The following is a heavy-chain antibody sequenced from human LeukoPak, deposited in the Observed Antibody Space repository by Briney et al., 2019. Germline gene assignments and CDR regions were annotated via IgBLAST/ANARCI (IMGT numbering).Heavy chain of an antibody. CDR2: IKQDGSEK. V-gene: IGHV3-7*03. D-gene: IGHD5/OR15-5a*01. Sequence: PGGSLRLSCAASGFTSNNYYMGWVRQAPGKGLEWVASIKQDGSEKYYVDSVKGRFTISRDSAKNSLYLQMNSLRAEDTAVYYCARDVYHYYYYGVDVWGQGTTVTVSS. J-gene: IGHJ6*02. CDR3: ARDVYHYYYYGVDV. CDR1: GFTSNNYY.